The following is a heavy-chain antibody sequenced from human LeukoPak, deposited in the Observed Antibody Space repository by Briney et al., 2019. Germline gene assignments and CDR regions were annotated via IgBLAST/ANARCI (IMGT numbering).Heavy chain of an antibody. CDR1: GASITNNTYY. V-gene: IGHV4-39*07. D-gene: IGHD6-19*01. Sequence: SSETLSLTCSVSGASITNNTYYWGWFRQPPGKRLEWVGSISYSGSTYYNPSLKSRLTIFVDTSKNQFSLKLSSVTAADTAVYYCARGFESSGWSLYWYFDLWGRGTLVTVSS. CDR3: ARGFESSGWSLYWYFDL. CDR2: ISYSGST. J-gene: IGHJ2*01.